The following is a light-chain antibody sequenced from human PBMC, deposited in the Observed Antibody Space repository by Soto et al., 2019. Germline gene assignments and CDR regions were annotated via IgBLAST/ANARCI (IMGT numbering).Light chain of an antibody. J-gene: IGKJ5*01. CDR2: GAS. CDR3: QQYNTWPPRT. V-gene: IGKV3-15*01. CDR1: QSVSSN. Sequence: IVMTTSPATLSVSPLETATIPCRASQSVSSNLAWYQQKPGQAPRLLIYGASTRATGIPARFSGSGSGTEFTLTISSLQSEDFAVYYCQQYNTWPPRTFGQGTRLEI.